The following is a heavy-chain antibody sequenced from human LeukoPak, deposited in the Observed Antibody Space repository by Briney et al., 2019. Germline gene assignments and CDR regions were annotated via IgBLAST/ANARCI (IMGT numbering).Heavy chain of an antibody. J-gene: IGHJ4*02. CDR2: IWHDASNK. D-gene: IGHD3-10*01. CDR1: GFTFNNHA. Sequence: GGSLRLSCAASGFTFNNHAMHWVRQAPGKGLEWVAVIWHDASNKYHGDSVKGRFTISRDNSKNTLDVQMNSLRPEDTAVYYCAKHYYGSGSQKYYFDYWGQGTLVTVSS. CDR3: AKHYYGSGSQKYYFDY. V-gene: IGHV3-30*02.